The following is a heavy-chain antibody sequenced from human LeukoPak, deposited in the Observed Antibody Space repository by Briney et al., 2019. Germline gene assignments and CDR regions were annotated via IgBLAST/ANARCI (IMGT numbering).Heavy chain of an antibody. Sequence: PGGSLRLSCAASGFTFSSYAMSWVRQAPGKGLEWVSILTSSGDGTYYADSVKGRFTISRDNSKNTLYLQMNSLRDEDTAVYYCAKRGSGDSGGYFDCWGQGTLVTVSS. J-gene: IGHJ4*02. D-gene: IGHD4-17*01. CDR3: AKRGSGDSGGYFDC. V-gene: IGHV3-23*01. CDR2: LTSSGDGT. CDR1: GFTFSSYA.